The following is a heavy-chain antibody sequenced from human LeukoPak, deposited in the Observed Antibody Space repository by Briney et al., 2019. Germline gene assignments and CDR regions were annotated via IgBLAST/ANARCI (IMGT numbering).Heavy chain of an antibody. Sequence: PSETLSLTCTVSGGSISSSSYYWGWIRQPPGKGLEWIGSIYYSGSTYYNPSLKSRVTISVDTSKNQFSLKLSSVTAADTAVYYCAREANYYDSSGPHDAFDIWGQGTMVTVSS. CDR2: IYYSGST. CDR3: AREANYYDSSGPHDAFDI. D-gene: IGHD3-22*01. CDR1: GGSISSSSYY. V-gene: IGHV4-39*02. J-gene: IGHJ3*02.